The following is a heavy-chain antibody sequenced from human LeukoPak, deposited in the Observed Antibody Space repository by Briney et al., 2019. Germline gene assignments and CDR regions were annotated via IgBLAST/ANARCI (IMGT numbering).Heavy chain of an antibody. J-gene: IGHJ4*02. V-gene: IGHV3-9*01. Sequence: SLRLSCAVSGFTFDDYAMHWVRQVPGKGLEWVSGINWNSDSIGYADSVKGRFTTSRDNAKSTLSLQMNSLRAEDTAIYYCATYRQVLLPFESWGQGTLVTVSS. D-gene: IGHD2-15*01. CDR3: ATYRQVLLPFES. CDR1: GFTFDDYA. CDR2: INWNSDSI.